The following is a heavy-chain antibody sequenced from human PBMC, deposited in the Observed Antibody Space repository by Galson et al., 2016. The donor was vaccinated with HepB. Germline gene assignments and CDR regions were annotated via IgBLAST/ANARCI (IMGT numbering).Heavy chain of an antibody. V-gene: IGHV3-21*01. CDR2: ISSISNSI. J-gene: IGHJ6*02. D-gene: IGHD3-9*01. Sequence: SLRLSCAASGFTFANYSVNWVRQAPGKGLEWVSSISSISNSIHYADSVKGRFTISRDSAKKSLYLQMSSLRVEDTAVYYCASGTISRYDLFTGYPTDNYFYGMDVWGQGTTVTVSS. CDR1: GFTFANYS. CDR3: ASGTISRYDLFTGYPTDNYFYGMDV.